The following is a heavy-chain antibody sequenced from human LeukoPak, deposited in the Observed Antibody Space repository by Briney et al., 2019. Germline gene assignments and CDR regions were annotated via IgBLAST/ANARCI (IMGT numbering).Heavy chain of an antibody. Sequence: ESGPTLVKPTQTLTLTCTFSGFSLSTSGVGVGWIRQPPGKALEWLALIYCNDDKRYSPSLKSRLTITKDTSKDQVVLTMTNMDPVDTATYYCAHFDCSSTSCYQINFDYWGQGTLVTVSS. V-gene: IGHV2-5*01. CDR3: AHFDCSSTSCYQINFDY. J-gene: IGHJ4*02. D-gene: IGHD2-2*01. CDR1: GFSLSTSGVG. CDR2: IYCNDDK.